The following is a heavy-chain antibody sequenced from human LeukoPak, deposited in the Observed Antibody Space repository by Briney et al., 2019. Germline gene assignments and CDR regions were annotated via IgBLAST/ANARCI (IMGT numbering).Heavy chain of an antibody. CDR3: ARGPNHYYYMDF. J-gene: IGHJ6*03. CDR2: INPDGDVT. Sequence: ASVKVSCKASGYTFTSYGISWVRQAPGQGLEWMGWINPDGDVTKSAQKFQGRVTMTTDKSINTAFMELSGLTSDDTALYYCARGPNHYYYMDFWGKGTTVSVSS. CDR1: GYTFTSYG. V-gene: IGHV1-2*02. D-gene: IGHD2-8*01.